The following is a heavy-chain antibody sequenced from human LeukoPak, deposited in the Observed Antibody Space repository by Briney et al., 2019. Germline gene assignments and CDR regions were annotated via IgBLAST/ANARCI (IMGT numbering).Heavy chain of an antibody. CDR1: GFTFSSYG. V-gene: IGHV3-30*18. CDR2: ISYDGSNK. D-gene: IGHD5-12*01. CDR3: AKDGYSGHDRAPLNNGMDV. J-gene: IGHJ6*02. Sequence: PGGSLRLSCAASGFTFSSYGMHWVRQAPGKGLEWVAVISYDGSNKYYADSVKGRFTISRDNSKNTLYLQMNSLRAEDTAVYYCAKDGYSGHDRAPLNNGMDVWGQGTTVTVSS.